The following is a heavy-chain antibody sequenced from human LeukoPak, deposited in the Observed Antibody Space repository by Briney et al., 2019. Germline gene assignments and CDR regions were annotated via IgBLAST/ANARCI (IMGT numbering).Heavy chain of an antibody. J-gene: IGHJ4*02. Sequence: GGSLRLSCAASGFTFSTYAMSWVRQAPGKGLEWVSTISDSGANTYYADSVRGRFTISRDNSKNTLYLQMNSLRAEDTAVYYCAKGGYQLPPDFDYWGQGTLVTVSS. D-gene: IGHD2-2*01. V-gene: IGHV3-23*01. CDR2: ISDSGANT. CDR3: AKGGYQLPPDFDY. CDR1: GFTFSTYA.